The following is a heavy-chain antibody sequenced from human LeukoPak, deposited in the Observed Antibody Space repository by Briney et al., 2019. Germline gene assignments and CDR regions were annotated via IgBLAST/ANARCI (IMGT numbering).Heavy chain of an antibody. CDR1: GGSISGHY. V-gene: IGHV4-59*11. CDR2: IYYSGST. D-gene: IGHD5-12*01. J-gene: IGHJ4*02. Sequence: PSETLSLTCTVSGGSISGHYWNWIRLPPGQGLEWIGYIYYSGSTNYNPSLKSRVTISVDTSKNQSSLKLSSVTAADTAVYYCARDRGGYDYFDFWGQGTLVTVSS. CDR3: ARDRGGYDYFDF.